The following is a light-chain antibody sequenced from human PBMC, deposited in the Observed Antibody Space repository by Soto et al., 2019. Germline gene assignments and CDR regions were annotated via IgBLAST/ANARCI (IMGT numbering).Light chain of an antibody. CDR1: QSVGRDY. V-gene: IGKV3-20*01. CDR2: DAS. J-gene: IGKJ4*01. Sequence: EIVLTQSPGTLSLSPGESATLSCRPSQSVGRDYLAWFQHKPHQAPRLLIYDASNRATGVPDRFSGSGSGTEFTLSVTRLEPEDFAVYYCQQYAVSPLTFGGGTKVEIK. CDR3: QQYAVSPLT.